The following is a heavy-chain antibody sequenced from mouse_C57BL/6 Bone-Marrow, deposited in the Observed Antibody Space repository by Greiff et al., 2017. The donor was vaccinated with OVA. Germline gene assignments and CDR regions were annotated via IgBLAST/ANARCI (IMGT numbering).Heavy chain of an antibody. CDR2: IDPNSGGT. CDR3: ARERGAQAMGSMDY. J-gene: IGHJ4*01. CDR1: GYTFTSYW. D-gene: IGHD3-2*02. Sequence: QVQLQQPGAELVKPGASVKLSCKASGYTFTSYWMHWVKQRPGRGLEWIGRIDPNSGGTKYNEKFKSKATLTVDKPSSTAYMQLSSLTSADSAVYDCARERGAQAMGSMDYWGQGTSVTVSS. V-gene: IGHV1-72*01.